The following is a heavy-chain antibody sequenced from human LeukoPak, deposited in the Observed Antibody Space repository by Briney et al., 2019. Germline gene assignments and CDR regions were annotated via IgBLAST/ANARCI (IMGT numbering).Heavy chain of an antibody. V-gene: IGHV4-39*07. CDR3: ARSPSGSYPD. CDR2: ISYSGST. J-gene: IGHJ4*02. Sequence: SETLSLSYTVSGGSISSTNNYWAWIRPPPLKGLEWIGSISYSGSTSYNLSLKRRVTMSIDTSKNHFSLRLSSMTAADTATYYCARSPSGSYPDWGQGTLVSVSS. CDR1: GGSISSTNNY. D-gene: IGHD1-26*01.